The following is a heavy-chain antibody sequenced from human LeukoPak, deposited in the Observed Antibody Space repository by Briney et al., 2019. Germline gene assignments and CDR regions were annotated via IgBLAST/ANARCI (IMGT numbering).Heavy chain of an antibody. CDR2: ISGGGGST. CDR1: GFTCSSYA. V-gene: IGHV3-23*01. Sequence: GGSLRLSCAASGFTCSSYAMSWVRQAPGKGLGWVSAISGGGGSTYYADSVKGRFTISRDNSKNTLYLQMNSLRAEDTAVYYCAKDVSAGIAADGFDPWGQGTLVTVSS. CDR3: AKDVSAGIAADGFDP. J-gene: IGHJ5*02. D-gene: IGHD6-13*01.